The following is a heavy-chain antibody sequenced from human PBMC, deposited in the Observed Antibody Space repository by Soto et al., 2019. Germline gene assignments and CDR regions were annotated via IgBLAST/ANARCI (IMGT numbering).Heavy chain of an antibody. CDR1: GFTFTTNN. CDR2: ISSSGSSI. CDR3: ARDPASGWSNFDY. D-gene: IGHD6-19*01. V-gene: IGHV3-48*02. Sequence: PGGSLRLSCAASGFTFTTNNMNWVRQAPGKGLEWVSYISSSGSSIYYADSVKGRFTISRDNAKNSLYLQMNSLRDEDTAVYYCARDPASGWSNFDYWGQGTLVTVSS. J-gene: IGHJ4*02.